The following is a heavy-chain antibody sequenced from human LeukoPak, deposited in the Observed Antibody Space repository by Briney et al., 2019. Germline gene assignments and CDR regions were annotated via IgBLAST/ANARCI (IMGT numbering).Heavy chain of an antibody. Sequence: AAVKVSCKASGYSFTSYYMHWVRQAPGQGLEWGGVINPSGGSTSYAQKFQGRVTMTRDTSTSTVYMELSSLRSEDTAVYYCARDGIAAAGGGPFVYWGQGTLVTVSS. V-gene: IGHV1-46*01. J-gene: IGHJ4*02. CDR1: GYSFTSYY. CDR3: ARDGIAAAGGGPFVY. D-gene: IGHD6-13*01. CDR2: INPSGGST.